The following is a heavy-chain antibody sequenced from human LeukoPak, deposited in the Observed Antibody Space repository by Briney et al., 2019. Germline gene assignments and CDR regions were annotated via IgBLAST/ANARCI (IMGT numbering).Heavy chain of an antibody. CDR1: GGSIDSSSHY. V-gene: IGHV4-61*05. Sequence: KPSETLSLTCSVSGGSIDSSSHYWAWLRQPPGKGLEWIGYIYYSGSTNYNPSLKSRVTISVDTSKNQFSLKLSSVTAADTAVYYCAGRDKDYGSGSYETLDYWGQGTLVTVSS. J-gene: IGHJ4*02. CDR3: AGRDKDYGSGSYETLDY. CDR2: IYYSGST. D-gene: IGHD3-10*01.